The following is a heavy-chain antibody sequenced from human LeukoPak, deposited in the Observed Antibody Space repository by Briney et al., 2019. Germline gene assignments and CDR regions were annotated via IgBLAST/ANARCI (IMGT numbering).Heavy chain of an antibody. J-gene: IGHJ5*02. CDR3: ARGAPPYSSSPRGYWFDP. V-gene: IGHV4-31*03. CDR1: GGSISSGGYY. Sequence: SQTLSLTCTVSGGSISSGGYYWSWIRQHPGKGLEWIGYIYYSGSTYYNPSLKSRVTISVDTSKNQFSLKLSSVTAADTAVYYCARGAPPYSSSPRGYWFDPWGQGTLVTVSS. CDR2: IYYSGST. D-gene: IGHD6-13*01.